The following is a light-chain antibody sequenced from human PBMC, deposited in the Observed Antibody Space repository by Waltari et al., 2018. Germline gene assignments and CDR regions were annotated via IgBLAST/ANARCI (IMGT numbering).Light chain of an antibody. CDR3: QSADSSVTWV. CDR1: ALPKHY. Sequence: SYELTQPPSVSVSPGQTARITCSGDALPKHYPSWFQQKPGQAPVLVMYKDTERPSGIPERFSGSRSGTTVTLTISGVQAEDEADYYCQSADSSVTWVFGGGTKLTVL. CDR2: KDT. J-gene: IGLJ3*02. V-gene: IGLV3-25*03.